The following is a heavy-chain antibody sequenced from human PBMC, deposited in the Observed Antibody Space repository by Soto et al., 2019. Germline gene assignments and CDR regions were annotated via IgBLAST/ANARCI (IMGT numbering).Heavy chain of an antibody. CDR3: AKEPLEAYCGGDCQCFQH. D-gene: IGHD2-21*02. CDR1: GFTFDDYA. Sequence: LRLSCAASGFTFDDYAMHWVRQAPGKGLEWVSGISWNSGSIGYADSVKGRFTISRDNAKNSLYLQMNSLRAEDTALYYCAKEPLEAYCGGDCQCFQHWGQGTLVTVSS. J-gene: IGHJ1*01. CDR2: ISWNSGSI. V-gene: IGHV3-9*01.